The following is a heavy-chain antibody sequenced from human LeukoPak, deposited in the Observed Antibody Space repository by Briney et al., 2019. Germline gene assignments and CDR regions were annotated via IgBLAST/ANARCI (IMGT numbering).Heavy chain of an antibody. D-gene: IGHD2-15*01. CDR3: SRVGHCSGGSCYPSYCQH. Sequence: GASVKVSCKASGYTFTSYGMGWVRQAPGQGLEWMGWISAYNGNTNYAQKLQGRVTMTTDTSKSTAYIELRSLRSDDTALYCCSRVGHCSGGSCYPSYCQHWGEGPLVTVSS. CDR1: GYTFTSYG. V-gene: IGHV1-18*04. CDR2: ISAYNGNT. J-gene: IGHJ1*01.